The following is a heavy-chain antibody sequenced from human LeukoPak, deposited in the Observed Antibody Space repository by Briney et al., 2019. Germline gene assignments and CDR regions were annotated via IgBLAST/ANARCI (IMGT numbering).Heavy chain of an antibody. CDR2: ISGSGGST. D-gene: IGHD2-15*01. CDR1: GFTFSSYA. J-gene: IGHJ6*02. V-gene: IGHV3-23*01. Sequence: GGSLRLSCAASGFTFSSYAMSWVRQAPGKGLEWVSAISGSGGSTYYADSVKGRFTISRGNSKNTLYLQMNSLRAEDTAVYYCARDRVVVAAYYYYYGMDVWGQGTTVTVSS. CDR3: ARDRVVVAAYYYYYGMDV.